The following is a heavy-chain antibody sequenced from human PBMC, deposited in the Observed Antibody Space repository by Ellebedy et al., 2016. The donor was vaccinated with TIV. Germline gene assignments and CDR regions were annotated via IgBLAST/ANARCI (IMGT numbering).Heavy chain of an antibody. CDR1: GLTFSGDW. V-gene: IGHV3-7*01. CDR2: INGDGRAI. CDR3: SRNLGHYMLSD. Sequence: GESLKIPXAASGLTFSGDWMAWMRQAPGKGVEWVANINGDGRAIQYADSVEGRFTISRDNAKKSLFLQMNSLRVEDTAMYYCSRNLGHYMLSDWGQGSLVTVSS. D-gene: IGHD2-8*01. J-gene: IGHJ4*02.